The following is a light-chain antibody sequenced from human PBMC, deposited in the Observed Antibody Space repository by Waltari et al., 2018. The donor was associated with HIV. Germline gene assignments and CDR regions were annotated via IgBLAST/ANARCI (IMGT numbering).Light chain of an antibody. CDR1: HSLKHTDGKTY. Sequence: EIVMTQTPSSLSVTTRQPASFSCTSRHSLKHTDGKTYLYWHLQRPGQSPQVLIYEVSKRYAGVPDRFSGSGSGTHFTLKIARVEAEDFGSYYCMQSLHLLYTFGQGTKLEIK. J-gene: IGKJ2*01. CDR2: EVS. CDR3: MQSLHLLYT. V-gene: IGKV2D-29*02.